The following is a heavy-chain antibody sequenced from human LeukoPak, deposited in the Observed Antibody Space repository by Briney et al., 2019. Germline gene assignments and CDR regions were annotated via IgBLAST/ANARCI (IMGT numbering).Heavy chain of an antibody. Sequence: SDTLSLTCAVYGGSFSGYYWSWIRQPPGKGLEWIGEINHSGSTNYNPSLKSRVTISVDTSKNQFSLKLSSVTAADTAVYYCARGRGAFDIWGQGTMVTVSS. CDR2: INHSGST. CDR3: ARGRGAFDI. V-gene: IGHV4-34*01. J-gene: IGHJ3*02. CDR1: GGSFSGYY.